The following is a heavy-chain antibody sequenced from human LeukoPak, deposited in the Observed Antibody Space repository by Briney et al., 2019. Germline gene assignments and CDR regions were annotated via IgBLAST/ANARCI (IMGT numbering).Heavy chain of an antibody. CDR3: ARLLFGGSYSTDY. Sequence: GGSLRLSCAVSGFTVANYMSWVRRAPGEGLEWVSVIYSGGSTYYAESVKGRFTASRDNSKNTVYLQMNSPRVEDTAVYYCARLLFGGSYSTDYWGQGTLVTVSS. D-gene: IGHD1-26*01. CDR1: GFTVANY. V-gene: IGHV3-66*04. CDR2: IYSGGST. J-gene: IGHJ4*02.